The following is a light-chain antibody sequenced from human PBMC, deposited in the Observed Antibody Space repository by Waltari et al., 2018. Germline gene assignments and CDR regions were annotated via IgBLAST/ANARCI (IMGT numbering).Light chain of an antibody. CDR2: DAS. Sequence: VLTQSPVTLSLSPGERATLSCRASENINTYLAWYQHKPGQAPRLLIYDASNWARVVPARISGSGSGTGFTLTISSLEPEDSAVYYCQQGLNWPPALTFGGGTKVEIK. CDR1: ENINTY. J-gene: IGKJ4*01. CDR3: QQGLNWPPALT. V-gene: IGKV3-11*01.